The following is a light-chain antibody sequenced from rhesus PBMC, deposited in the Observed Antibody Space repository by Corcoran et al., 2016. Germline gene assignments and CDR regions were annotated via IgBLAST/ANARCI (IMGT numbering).Light chain of an antibody. Sequence: QAALTQPRSVSGAPGQSVNISCTGTSSDIGGYNYVSWHKQHPGTAPKLLIYEVTTRPSGVSDRFSGSKSGNKASLTISGLQAEDEAVYSCSTYANSNSFIFVSGTRLTVL. V-gene: IGLV2-32*02. CDR2: EVT. CDR3: STYANSNSFI. CDR1: SSDIGGYNY. J-gene: IGLJ1*01.